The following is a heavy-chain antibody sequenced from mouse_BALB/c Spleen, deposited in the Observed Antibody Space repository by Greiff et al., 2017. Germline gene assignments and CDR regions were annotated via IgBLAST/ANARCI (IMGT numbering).Heavy chain of an antibody. Sequence: DVHLVESGGGLVQPGGSRKLSCAASGFTFSSFGMHWVRQAPEKGLEWVAYISSGSSTIYYADTVKGRFTISRDNPKNTLFLQMTSLRSEDTAMYYCARGLGRGYAMDYWGQGTSVTVSS. J-gene: IGHJ4*01. CDR3: ARGLGRGYAMDY. D-gene: IGHD4-1*01. CDR1: GFTFSSFG. V-gene: IGHV5-17*02. CDR2: ISSGSSTI.